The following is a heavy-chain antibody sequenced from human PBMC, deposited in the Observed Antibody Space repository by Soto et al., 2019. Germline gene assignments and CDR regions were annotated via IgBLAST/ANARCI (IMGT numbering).Heavy chain of an antibody. D-gene: IGHD3-9*01. CDR1: GGSFSGYY. J-gene: IGHJ2*01. CDR3: ARESHDILTGPPWVWYFDL. V-gene: IGHV4-34*01. CDR2: INDRGSI. Sequence: QVQLQQWGARPLRPLETLSLTCGVSGGSFSGYYWAWIRQSPGKGLEWIGEINDRGSINYNPSLKSRVSISVDTSKNDYSLNLRSVTAADTAVYYCARESHDILTGPPWVWYFDLWGRGTLVTVSS.